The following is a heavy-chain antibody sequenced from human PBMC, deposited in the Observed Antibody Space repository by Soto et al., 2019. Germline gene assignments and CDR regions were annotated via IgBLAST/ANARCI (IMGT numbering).Heavy chain of an antibody. CDR3: AKDLYSYGYRSFDY. D-gene: IGHD5-18*01. V-gene: IGHV3-30*18. CDR1: GFTFSSYG. J-gene: IGHJ4*02. Sequence: PGGSLRLSCAASGFTFSSYGMHWVRQAPGKGLEWVAVISYDGSNKYYADSVKGRFTISRDNSKNTLYLQMNSLRAEDTAVYYCAKDLYSYGYRSFDYWGQGT. CDR2: ISYDGSNK.